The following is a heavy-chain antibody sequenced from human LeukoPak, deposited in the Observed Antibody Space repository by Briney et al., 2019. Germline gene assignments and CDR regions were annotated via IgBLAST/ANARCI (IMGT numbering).Heavy chain of an antibody. CDR1: GFTFSSYG. Sequence: GGSLRLSCAASGFTFSSYGMHWVRQAPGKGLEWVAVISYDGSNKYYADSVKGRFTISRDNSKNTLYLQMNSLSAEDTAVYYCAKDRASTLDYWGQGTLVTVSS. CDR3: AKDRASTLDY. J-gene: IGHJ4*02. D-gene: IGHD4/OR15-4a*01. CDR2: ISYDGSNK. V-gene: IGHV3-30*18.